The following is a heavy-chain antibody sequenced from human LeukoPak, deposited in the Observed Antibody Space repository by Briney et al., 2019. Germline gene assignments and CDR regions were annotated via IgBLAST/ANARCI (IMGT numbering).Heavy chain of an antibody. D-gene: IGHD3-10*02. Sequence: PGGSLRLSFAASGFTFSSYEMNWVRQAPGKGLERVSYISSSGSTIYYADSVKGRFTISRDNAKNSLYLQMNSLRAEDTAVYYCAELGITMIGGVWGKGTTVTISS. J-gene: IGHJ6*04. CDR1: GFTFSSYE. CDR3: AELGITMIGGV. CDR2: ISSSGSTI. V-gene: IGHV3-48*03.